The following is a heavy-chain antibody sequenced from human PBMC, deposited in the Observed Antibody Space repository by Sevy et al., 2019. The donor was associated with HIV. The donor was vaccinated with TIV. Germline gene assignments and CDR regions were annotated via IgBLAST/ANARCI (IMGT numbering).Heavy chain of an antibody. CDR2: ISGSGGSS. V-gene: IGHV3-23*01. Sequence: GGSLRLSCAASGFTFSSYAMSWVRQAPGKGLEWVSTISGSGGSSYYADSVKGRFTISRDNSKNTLYLQMNSLRAEDTAVYYCAKYFQRWVDTAMAPDYWGQGTLVTVSS. CDR1: GFTFSSYA. J-gene: IGHJ4*02. CDR3: AKYFQRWVDTAMAPDY. D-gene: IGHD5-18*01.